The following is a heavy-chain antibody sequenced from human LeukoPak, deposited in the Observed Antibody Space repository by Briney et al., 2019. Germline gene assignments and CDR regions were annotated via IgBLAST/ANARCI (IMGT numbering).Heavy chain of an antibody. CDR1: GFTFDDYA. V-gene: IGHV3-9*03. Sequence: PGGSLRLSCAASGFTFDDYAMHWVRQAPGKGLEWVSGISWNSGSIGYADSVKGRFTISRDNAKNSLYLQMNSLRAEDMALYYCAKDRTMIVGGASDIWGQGTMVTVSS. CDR2: ISWNSGSI. J-gene: IGHJ3*02. CDR3: AKDRTMIVGGASDI. D-gene: IGHD3-22*01.